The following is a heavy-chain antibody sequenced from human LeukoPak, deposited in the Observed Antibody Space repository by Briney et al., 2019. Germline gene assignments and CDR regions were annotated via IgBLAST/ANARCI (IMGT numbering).Heavy chain of an antibody. D-gene: IGHD5-18*01. Sequence: GGSLRLSCAASGFTFGDYWMSWVRQAPGKGLEWVANIKEDGRETHYVDSVKGRFTISRDNAKSSLYLQLNSLGVEDTAVYYCARDRGAYLFGSHSSWGQGALVTVSS. CDR1: GFTFGDYW. J-gene: IGHJ4*02. CDR2: IKEDGRET. CDR3: ARDRGAYLFGSHSS. V-gene: IGHV3-7*01.